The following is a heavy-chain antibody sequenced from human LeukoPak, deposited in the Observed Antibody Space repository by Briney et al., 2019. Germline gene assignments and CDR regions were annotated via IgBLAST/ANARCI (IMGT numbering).Heavy chain of an antibody. CDR2: ISSNGGST. J-gene: IGHJ6*03. Sequence: GGSLTLSCAVSGFTFSSYAMHWVRHAPGKGLEYVSAISSNGGSTYYANSVKGRFTISRDNSKNTLYLQMGSLRAEDMAVYYCARDPTIFEVVNYYMDVWGKGTTVTVSS. CDR1: GFTFSSYA. D-gene: IGHD3-3*01. V-gene: IGHV3-64*01. CDR3: ARDPTIFEVVNYYMDV.